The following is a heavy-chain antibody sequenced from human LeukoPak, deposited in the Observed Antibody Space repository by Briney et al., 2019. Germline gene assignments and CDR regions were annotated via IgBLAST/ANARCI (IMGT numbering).Heavy chain of an antibody. Sequence: SETLSLTCTVSGGSISSYYWSWIRQPPGKGLELIGYIYYSGSTNYNPSLKSRVTISVDTSKNQFSLKLSSVTAADTAVYYCARGYSSSWYYFDYWGQGTLVTVSS. CDR1: GGSISSYY. CDR3: ARGYSSSWYYFDY. V-gene: IGHV4-59*01. J-gene: IGHJ4*02. CDR2: IYYSGST. D-gene: IGHD6-13*01.